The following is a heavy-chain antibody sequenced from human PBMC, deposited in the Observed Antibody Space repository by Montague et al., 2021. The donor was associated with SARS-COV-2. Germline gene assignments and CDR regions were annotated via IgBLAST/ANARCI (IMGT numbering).Heavy chain of an antibody. CDR3: ARAAQKQYVLLWFGELLHDAFDI. CDR1: GFTFSSYA. J-gene: IGHJ3*02. Sequence: SLRLSCAASGFTFSSYAMHWVRQAPGKGLEWVAVISYDGSNKYYXDSXHGRFTISRDNSKNTLYLQMNSLRAEDTAVYYCARAAQKQYVLLWFGELLHDAFDIWGQGTMVTVSS. CDR2: ISYDGSNK. V-gene: IGHV3-30-3*01. D-gene: IGHD3-10*01.